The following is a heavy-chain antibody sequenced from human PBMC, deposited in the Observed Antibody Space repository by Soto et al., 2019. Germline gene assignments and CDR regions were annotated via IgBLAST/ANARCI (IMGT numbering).Heavy chain of an antibody. CDR1: GYTFTGYY. D-gene: IGHD6-19*01. CDR2: INPNSGGT. V-gene: IGHV1-2*02. CDR3: AREKILPAPPGMSPSGCYTYYYGRDV. J-gene: IGHJ6*01. Sequence: ASVKVSCKASGYTFTGYYMHWVRQAPGQGLEWMGWINPNSGGTNYAQKFQGRVTMTRDTSISTAYMELSRLRSDDTAVYYCAREKILPAPPGMSPSGCYTYYYGRDVCGTRTRVTASS.